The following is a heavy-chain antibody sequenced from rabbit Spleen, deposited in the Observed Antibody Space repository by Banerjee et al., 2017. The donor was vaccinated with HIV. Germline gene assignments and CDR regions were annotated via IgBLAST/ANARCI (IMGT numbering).Heavy chain of an antibody. J-gene: IGHJ4*01. D-gene: IGHD8-1*01. V-gene: IGHV1S47*01. CDR3: ARDGAGGTYFAL. CDR2: IDPVFGIT. CDR1: GIDLMSIA. Sequence: QEQLKETGGGLVQPGGSLTLSCKASGIDLMSIAMSWVRQAPGKGLEWIGDIDPVFGITYYASWVNGRFSISRENAQNTVFLQMTSLTAADTATYFCARDGAGGTYFALWGPGTLVTVS.